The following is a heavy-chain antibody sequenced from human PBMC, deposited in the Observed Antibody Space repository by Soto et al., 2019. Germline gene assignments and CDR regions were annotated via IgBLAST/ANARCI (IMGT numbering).Heavy chain of an antibody. J-gene: IGHJ4*02. Sequence: QVQLVQSGAEVKKPGSSVKVSCKASGGTFSSYAISWVRQAPGQGLEWMGGIIPIFGTANYAQKVQGRVTITADESTSTAYMERSSLRSEDTAVYYCARGGYGDYERDFDYWGQGTLVTVSS. D-gene: IGHD4-17*01. CDR1: GGTFSSYA. CDR2: IIPIFGTA. V-gene: IGHV1-69*01. CDR3: ARGGYGDYERDFDY.